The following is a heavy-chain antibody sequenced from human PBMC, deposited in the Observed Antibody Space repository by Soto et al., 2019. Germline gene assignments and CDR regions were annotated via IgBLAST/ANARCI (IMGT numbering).Heavy chain of an antibody. J-gene: IGHJ6*02. V-gene: IGHV4-30-4*01. Sequence: SETLSLTCTVSGDSITNSDYYWNWIRQSPGKGLEWIASIDYSGNTYYNPSLKSRVVISADTSKNLFSLKLRSVTAADTALCFCDTDGPYYYGIEVWGQGPSVT. CDR3: DTDGPYYYGIEV. CDR2: IDYSGNT. CDR1: GDSITNSDYY.